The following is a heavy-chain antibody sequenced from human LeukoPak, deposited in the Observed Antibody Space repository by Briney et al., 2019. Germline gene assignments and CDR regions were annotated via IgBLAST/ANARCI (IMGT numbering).Heavy chain of an antibody. Sequence: SETLSLTCAVSGGSISSGGYSWSWIRQPPGKGLEWIGYIYHSGSTYYNPSLKSRVTISVDRSKNQFSLKLSSVTAADTAVYYCARASGLYYFDYWGQGTLVTVSS. CDR3: ARASGLYYFDY. V-gene: IGHV4-30-2*01. J-gene: IGHJ4*02. CDR1: GGSISSGGYS. CDR2: IYHSGST. D-gene: IGHD3-3*01.